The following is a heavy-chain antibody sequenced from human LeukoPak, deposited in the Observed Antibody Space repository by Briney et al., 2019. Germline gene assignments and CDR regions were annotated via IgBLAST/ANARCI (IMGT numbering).Heavy chain of an antibody. D-gene: IGHD3-3*01. CDR1: GFTFSNYA. J-gene: IGHJ4*02. Sequence: GGSLRLSCAASGFTFSNYAMSWVRQAPGKGLEWVSGISDSGDSTYHADSVKGRFTISRDNSKNSLYLLMNSLRVEDTAVYYCARNGITIFGVAFDYWGQGTLVTVSS. CDR3: ARNGITIFGVAFDY. V-gene: IGHV3-23*01. CDR2: ISDSGDST.